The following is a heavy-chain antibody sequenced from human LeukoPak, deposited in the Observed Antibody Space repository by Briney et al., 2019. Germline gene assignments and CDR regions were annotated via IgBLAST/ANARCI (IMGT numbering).Heavy chain of an antibody. CDR2: MNQDGSEK. CDR1: GLTFSSYW. J-gene: IGHJ6*03. D-gene: IGHD3-3*01. Sequence: GGSLRLSCAASGLTFSSYWVSWVRQAPGKGLEWVANMNQDGSEKGYVESVKGRFTISRDNAKNSLYLQMNSLRAEDTAVYYCARMAKYDFWKNYYMDVWGKGTTVTVSS. V-gene: IGHV3-7*01. CDR3: ARMAKYDFWKNYYMDV.